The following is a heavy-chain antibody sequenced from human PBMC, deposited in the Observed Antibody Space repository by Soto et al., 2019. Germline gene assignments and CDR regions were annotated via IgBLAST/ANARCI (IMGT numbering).Heavy chain of an antibody. CDR3: ARSPWRGHSYAFDI. Sequence: QAQLVQYGPAVKKTGSSVKVSFTTPGYTCPYRYLPWVRQAPGQALEWMGWITAFKDNTNHSQNFDDRVSISRDRSVSTAYMELSSLTSEDPAMYFCARSPWRGHSYAFDIGGQGKMVTVSS. CDR1: GYTCPYRY. D-gene: IGHD2-21*01. J-gene: IGHJ3*02. CDR2: ITAFKDNT. V-gene: IGHV1-45*01.